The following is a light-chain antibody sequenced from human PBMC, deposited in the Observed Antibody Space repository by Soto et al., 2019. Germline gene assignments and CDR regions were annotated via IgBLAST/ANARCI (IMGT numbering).Light chain of an antibody. CDR1: QSVSNNY. Sequence: EIVLTQSPGTLSLSPGERATLSCRASQSVSNNYLAWYQQKPGQAPRPLIYGASSRATGIPDRFSGSGSGTDFTLTISRVAPEDFAVYYCQQYVGLPITFGQGTRLEIK. V-gene: IGKV3-20*01. CDR2: GAS. J-gene: IGKJ5*01. CDR3: QQYVGLPIT.